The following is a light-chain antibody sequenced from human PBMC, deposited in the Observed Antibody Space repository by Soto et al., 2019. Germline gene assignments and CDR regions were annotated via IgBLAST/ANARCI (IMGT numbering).Light chain of an antibody. V-gene: IGKV1-5*03. CDR3: QQYNSYSWT. Sequence: DIQMTQSPSTLSASVGDRVTITCRASQSISSWLAWYQQKPGKAPKLLIYKASNLESGVPSRFSGSGSGTEFTITISSLQPDDFETYYCQQYNSYSWTFGQGTKVDIK. CDR2: KAS. CDR1: QSISSW. J-gene: IGKJ1*01.